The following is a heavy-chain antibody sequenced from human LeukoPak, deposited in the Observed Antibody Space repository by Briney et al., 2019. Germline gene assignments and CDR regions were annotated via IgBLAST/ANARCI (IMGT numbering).Heavy chain of an antibody. CDR1: GFTFSSYG. V-gene: IGHV3-30*03. CDR3: ASDVGYKFDY. CDR2: ISYDGSNK. Sequence: GRSLRLSCAASGFTFSSYGMHWVRQAPGKGLEWVAVISYDGSNKYYADSVKGRFTISRDNAKNTLYLQMNSLRDEDTAVYYCASDVGYKFDYWGQGTLVTFSS. D-gene: IGHD5-24*01. J-gene: IGHJ4*02.